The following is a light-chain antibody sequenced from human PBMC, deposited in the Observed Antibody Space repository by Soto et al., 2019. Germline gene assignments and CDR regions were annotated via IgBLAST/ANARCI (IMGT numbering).Light chain of an antibody. V-gene: IGKV3-15*01. CDR2: GTS. J-gene: IGKJ1*01. CDR3: QQHNDWHRT. CDR1: QSVGSN. Sequence: EVVMTQSPATLSVSPGESATLSCRASQSVGSNLAWYQQKPGQPPRLLLYGTSTRATGIPARISGSGSGTEFTLTISSLQSADFAVYYCQQHNDWHRTFGQGTKVEI.